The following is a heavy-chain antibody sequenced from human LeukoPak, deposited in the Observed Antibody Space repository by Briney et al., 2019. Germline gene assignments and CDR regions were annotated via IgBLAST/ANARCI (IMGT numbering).Heavy chain of an antibody. CDR1: GFTFSDYY. J-gene: IGHJ4*02. CDR2: ISSSSSYT. V-gene: IGHV3-11*06. Sequence: PGGSLRLSCAASGFTFSDYYMSWIRQAPGKGLEWVSYISSSSSYTNYADSVEGRFTISRDNAKNSLYLQMNSLRAEDTAVYYCARVVGEGYPDYWGQGTLVTVSS. CDR3: ARVVGEGYPDY. D-gene: IGHD2-2*01.